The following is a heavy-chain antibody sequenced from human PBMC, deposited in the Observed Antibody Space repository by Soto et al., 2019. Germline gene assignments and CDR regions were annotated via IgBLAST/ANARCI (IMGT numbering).Heavy chain of an antibody. Sequence: PGGSLRLSCAASGFTFSSYWMHWVRQAPGKGLVWVSRINSDGSITSYADSVKGRFTISRDNAKNMLYLQMNSLRAEDTAVYYCARDPQYYYDSSGYYSDPWGQGTLVTVSS. V-gene: IGHV3-74*01. CDR1: GFTFSSYW. D-gene: IGHD3-22*01. CDR3: ARDPQYYYDSSGYYSDP. CDR2: INSDGSIT. J-gene: IGHJ4*02.